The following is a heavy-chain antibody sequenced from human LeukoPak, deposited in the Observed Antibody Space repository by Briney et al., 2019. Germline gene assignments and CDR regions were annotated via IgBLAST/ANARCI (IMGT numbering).Heavy chain of an antibody. CDR1: GFTFSSHW. Sequence: GGSLRLSCAASGFTFSSHWMHWVRQAPGKGLVWISRIVNDGSGATYVDSVKGRFTTSRDNAKNTLYLQMNSLRAEDTAVYYRVRDSPHSGFNVDLDFLGQGALVTVSS. CDR3: VRDSPHSGFNVDLDF. CDR2: IVNDGSGA. J-gene: IGHJ4*02. D-gene: IGHD3/OR15-3a*01. V-gene: IGHV3-74*01.